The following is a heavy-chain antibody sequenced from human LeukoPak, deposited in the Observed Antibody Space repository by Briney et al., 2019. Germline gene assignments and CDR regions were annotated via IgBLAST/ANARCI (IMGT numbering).Heavy chain of an antibody. J-gene: IGHJ4*02. D-gene: IGHD4-23*01. CDR1: GGSISKYY. CDR2: INYSGNT. Sequence: PSETLSLTCTVPGGSISKYYWSWLRQPPGKGLEWIGYINYSGNTNYNTSLKRRATIPVDTSKIQFSLKLSSVTAADTAVYYCAGEDYGGYRFDYGGQGTLVTVSS. CDR3: AGEDYGGYRFDY. V-gene: IGHV4-59*01.